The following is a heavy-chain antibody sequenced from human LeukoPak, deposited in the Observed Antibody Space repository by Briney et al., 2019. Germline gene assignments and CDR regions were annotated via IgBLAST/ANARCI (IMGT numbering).Heavy chain of an antibody. V-gene: IGHV3-48*02. CDR3: ARDPNPRQAVDY. CDR2: ISSSSSTI. CDR1: GFTVSSYA. Sequence: GGSLRLSCAASGFTVSSYAMRWVRQDPGRGLEWVSAISSSSSTIYYADSVKGRFTISRDNAKNSLYLQMNSLRDEDTAVYYCARDPNPRQAVDYWGQGTLVTVSS. J-gene: IGHJ4*02.